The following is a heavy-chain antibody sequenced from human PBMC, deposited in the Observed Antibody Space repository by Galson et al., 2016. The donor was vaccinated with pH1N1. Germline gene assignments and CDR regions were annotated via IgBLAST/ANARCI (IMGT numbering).Heavy chain of an antibody. V-gene: IGHV3-7*01. J-gene: IGHJ4*02. CDR2: IKQDGSEI. CDR1: GFSFSDYW. CDR3: VRAIGGAASY. Sequence: SLGLSCAASGFSFSDYWISWVRQAPGKGLEWVANIKQDGSEIYYVDSVKGRCTISRDNAKNSVSLQMNSLRVEDTGVYYCVRAIGGAASYWGQGTLVTVSS. D-gene: IGHD6-13*01.